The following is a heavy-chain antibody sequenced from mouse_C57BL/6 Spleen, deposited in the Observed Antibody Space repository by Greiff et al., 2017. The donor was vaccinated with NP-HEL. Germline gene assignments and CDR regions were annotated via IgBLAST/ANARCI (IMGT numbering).Heavy chain of an antibody. D-gene: IGHD1-1*01. V-gene: IGHV1-82*01. CDR2: IYPGDGDT. Sequence: QVQLQQSGPELVKPGASVKISCKASGYAFSSSWMNWVKQRPGKGLEWIGRIYPGDGDTNYNGKFKGKATLTADKSSSTAYMQLSSLTSEDSAVYFCARPFYGSSLWFAYWGQGTLVTVSA. CDR3: ARPFYGSSLWFAY. J-gene: IGHJ3*01. CDR1: GYAFSSSW.